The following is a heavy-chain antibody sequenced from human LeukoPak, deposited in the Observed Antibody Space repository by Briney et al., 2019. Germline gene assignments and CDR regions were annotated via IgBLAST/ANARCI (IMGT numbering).Heavy chain of an antibody. V-gene: IGHV4-30-4*08. CDR2: IFYNGST. J-gene: IGHJ4*02. D-gene: IGHD1-26*01. CDR1: GGSISSRDYY. CDR3: ARVFQVGTTTKFDS. Sequence: SQTLSLTCTVSGGSISSRDYYWSWIRQTPGKGLEWIGYIFYNGSTYYNPSLKSRVTISVDTSKNQFSLKVISVTAADSAVYYCARVFQVGTTTKFDSWGQGTLVTVSS.